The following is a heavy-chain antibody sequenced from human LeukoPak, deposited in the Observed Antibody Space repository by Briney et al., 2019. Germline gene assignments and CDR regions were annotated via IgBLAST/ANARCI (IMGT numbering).Heavy chain of an antibody. CDR2: INPNSGGT. CDR1: GYTFTGYY. J-gene: IGHJ4*02. Sequence: ASVKVSCKASGYTFTGYYMHWVRQAPGQGLEWMGRINPNSGGTNYAQKFQGRVTMTRDTSISTAYMGLSRLRSDDTAVYYCARDRGSITGIDAWGQGTLVTVSS. CDR3: ARDRGSITGIDA. V-gene: IGHV1-2*06. D-gene: IGHD1-20*01.